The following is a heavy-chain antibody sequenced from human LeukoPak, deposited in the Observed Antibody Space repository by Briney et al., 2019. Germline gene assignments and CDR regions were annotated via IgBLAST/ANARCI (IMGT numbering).Heavy chain of an antibody. Sequence: SETLSLTCTVSGGSISSYYWSWIRQPPGKGLEWIGYIYYSGSTNYNPSPKSRVTISVDTSKNQFSLKLSSVTAADTAVYYCARAPDIVVVPAAINWYFDLWGRGTLVTVSS. CDR3: ARAPDIVVVPAAINWYFDL. D-gene: IGHD2-2*01. CDR2: IYYSGST. J-gene: IGHJ2*01. V-gene: IGHV4-59*01. CDR1: GGSISSYY.